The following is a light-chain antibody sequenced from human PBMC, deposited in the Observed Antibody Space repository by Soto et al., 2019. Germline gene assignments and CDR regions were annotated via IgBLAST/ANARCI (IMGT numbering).Light chain of an antibody. CDR1: QSVSRNY. Sequence: EIVLTQSPGTLSLSPGERATLSCRASQSVSRNYLAWYQQKPGQAPRLLIYGASSRATGIPDRFSGSGSGTDFTLTISRLEPEDFAVYYCQQYGSSPRITFGQGTRLESK. CDR3: QQYGSSPRIT. V-gene: IGKV3-20*01. J-gene: IGKJ5*01. CDR2: GAS.